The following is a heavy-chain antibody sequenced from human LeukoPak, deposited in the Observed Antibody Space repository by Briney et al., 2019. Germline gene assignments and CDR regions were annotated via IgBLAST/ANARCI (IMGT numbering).Heavy chain of an antibody. V-gene: IGHV4-4*07. D-gene: IGHD5-24*01. Sequence: PSETLSLTCDVSGDSISSYYWSWIRQPARKGLEWLGRIYPSGSANYNPSLKSRGTMSVDTSKNQFSLRLSSVTAADTAVYFCARDYNNWYFDLWGRGTLVTVSS. CDR1: GDSISSYY. CDR2: IYPSGSA. CDR3: ARDYNNWYFDL. J-gene: IGHJ2*01.